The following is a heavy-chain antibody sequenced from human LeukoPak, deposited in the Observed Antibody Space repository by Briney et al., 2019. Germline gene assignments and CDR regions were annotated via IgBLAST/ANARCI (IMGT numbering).Heavy chain of an antibody. Sequence: ASVKVSCKASGYTFTSYYMHWVRQAPGQGLEWMGIINPSGGSTSYAQKFQGRVTMTRDTSTSTVYMELSSLRSEDTAVYYCARHRTWQWLVDYFDYWGQGTLVTVSS. V-gene: IGHV1-46*01. CDR2: INPSGGST. CDR1: GYTFTSYY. CDR3: ARHRTWQWLVDYFDY. D-gene: IGHD6-19*01. J-gene: IGHJ4*02.